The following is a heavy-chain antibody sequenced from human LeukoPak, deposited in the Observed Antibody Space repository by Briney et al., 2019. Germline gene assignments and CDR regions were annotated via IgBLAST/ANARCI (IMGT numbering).Heavy chain of an antibody. Sequence: GRSLRLSCAASGFTFSTYAMHWVRQAPGKGLEWVAVILYDGSNKYYADSVKGRFTISRDSSKITLFLQMNSLRAEDTAAYYCARGDQQLASSFDYWGQGTLVTVSS. CDR2: ILYDGSNK. J-gene: IGHJ4*02. D-gene: IGHD6-13*01. V-gene: IGHV3-30*01. CDR3: ARGDQQLASSFDY. CDR1: GFTFSTYA.